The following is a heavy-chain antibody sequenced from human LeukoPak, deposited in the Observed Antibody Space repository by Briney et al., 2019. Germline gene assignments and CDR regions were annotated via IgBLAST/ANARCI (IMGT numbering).Heavy chain of an antibody. CDR1: GYTFTGYY. J-gene: IGHJ4*02. V-gene: IGHV1-2*02. CDR3: AAVVVVAATLSLDY. D-gene: IGHD2-15*01. CDR2: INPNSGGT. Sequence: ASVKVSCKASGYTFTGYYMHWVRQAPGQGLEWMGWINPNSGGTNYAQKFQGRVTMTRDTSISTAYMELSRLRSDDTAVYHCAAVVVVAATLSLDYWGQGTLVTVSS.